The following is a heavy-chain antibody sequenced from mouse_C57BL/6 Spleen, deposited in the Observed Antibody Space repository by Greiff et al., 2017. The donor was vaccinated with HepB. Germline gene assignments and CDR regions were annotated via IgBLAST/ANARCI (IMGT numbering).Heavy chain of an antibody. D-gene: IGHD3-3*01. V-gene: IGHV1-64*01. CDR1: GYTFTSYW. CDR3: ARWGTLHTLGGCAY. CDR2: IHPNSGST. J-gene: IGHJ3*01. Sequence: QVQLQQPGAELVKPGASVKLSCKASGYTFTSYWMHWVKQRPGQGLEWIGMIHPNSGSTNYNEKFKSKATLTVDKSSSTAYMQLSSLTSEDSAVYYCARWGTLHTLGGCAYWAKGLWSLSLQ.